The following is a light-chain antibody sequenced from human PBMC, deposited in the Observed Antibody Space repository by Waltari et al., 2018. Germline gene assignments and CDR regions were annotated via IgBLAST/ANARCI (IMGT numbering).Light chain of an antibody. Sequence: DIQMTQSPSTLSASIGDRVTITCRASQPINSWLAWYQQKPGKAPNLLIYKASSLESGVPSRFSGSASGTEFTLTISSLQADDFATYYCQQYNSYPWTFGQGTKVEIK. J-gene: IGKJ1*01. CDR2: KAS. CDR3: QQYNSYPWT. CDR1: QPINSW. V-gene: IGKV1-5*03.